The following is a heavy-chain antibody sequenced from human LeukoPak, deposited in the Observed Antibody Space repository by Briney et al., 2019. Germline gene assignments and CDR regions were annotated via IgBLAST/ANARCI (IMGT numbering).Heavy chain of an antibody. J-gene: IGHJ4*02. CDR1: GGSFSGYY. Sequence: TSETLSLTCAVYGGSFSGYYWSWIRQPPGKGLEWIGETNHGGSTNYNPSLKSRVTISVDTSKNQFSLKLSSVTAADTAVYYCASYTAGGGGLDYWGQGTLVTVSS. D-gene: IGHD5-18*01. CDR2: TNHGGST. CDR3: ASYTAGGGGLDY. V-gene: IGHV4-34*01.